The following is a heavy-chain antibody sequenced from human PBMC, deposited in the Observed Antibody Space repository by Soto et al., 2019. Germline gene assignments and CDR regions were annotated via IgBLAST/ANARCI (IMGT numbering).Heavy chain of an antibody. CDR1: SGSISSSDCF. V-gene: IGHV4-39*01. J-gene: IGHJ6*03. D-gene: IGHD3-10*01. CDR2: IYYSGST. CDR3: ARVLRDYPFYYYYMDV. Sequence: SETLSLTCTVSSGSISSSDCFWGWIRQPPGKGLEWIGNIYYSGSTYYNPSLKSRVAMSVDTSNNQFSLKLSSVTAADTAVYYCARVLRDYPFYYYYMDVWGKGTTVTVSS.